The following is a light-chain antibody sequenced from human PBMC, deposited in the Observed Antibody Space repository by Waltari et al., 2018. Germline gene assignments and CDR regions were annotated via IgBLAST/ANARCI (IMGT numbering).Light chain of an antibody. CDR1: QSVSSTY. V-gene: IGKV3-20*01. CDR3: QQYGGSPLYT. J-gene: IGKJ2*01. Sequence: QSPGTLSLSPGERATLSFRPSQSVSSTYLAWYQQKPGQPPRLLMYGTSTMATGIPGRFSGSRSGTESTLTISRLEPEDFAVYFCQQYGGSPLYTFGQGTRLEIK. CDR2: GTS.